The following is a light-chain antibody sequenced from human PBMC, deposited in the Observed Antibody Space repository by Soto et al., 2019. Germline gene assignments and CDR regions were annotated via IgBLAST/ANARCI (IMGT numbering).Light chain of an antibody. V-gene: IGKV3-20*01. Sequence: EVVLTQSPGTLSLSPGERATLSCRASQTVSSSYLAWYQQKPGQAPRLLIYGASSRATGIPDRFSGRGSGTDFILTISRLEPEDFAVYYCQQYGSSPGMFGQGTKVEIK. CDR1: QTVSSSY. J-gene: IGKJ1*01. CDR3: QQYGSSPGM. CDR2: GAS.